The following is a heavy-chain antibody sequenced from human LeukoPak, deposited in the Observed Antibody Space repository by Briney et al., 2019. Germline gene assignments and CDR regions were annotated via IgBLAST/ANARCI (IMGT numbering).Heavy chain of an antibody. CDR3: AKDPSLWFGELFDY. CDR2: ISGSGGST. V-gene: IGHV3-23*01. CDR1: GFTFSSYA. J-gene: IGHJ4*02. D-gene: IGHD3-10*01. Sequence: GGSLRLSCAASGFTFSSYAMSWVRQAPGKGLEWVSAISGSGGSTYYADSVKGRFTISRDKSKNTLYLQMNSLRAEDTAVYCCAKDPSLWFGELFDYWGQGTLVTVSS.